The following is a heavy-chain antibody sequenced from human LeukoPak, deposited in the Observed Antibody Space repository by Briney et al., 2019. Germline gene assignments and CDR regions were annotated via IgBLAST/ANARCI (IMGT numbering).Heavy chain of an antibody. Sequence: GESLKISCQTSGYPFSNYWIGWVRQMPGKGLEWMGSIYPGDSDTRYSPSFQGHVNISAAESISTASLQWTSLKASDTAIYYCATLLGSTGIDYWGQGTLVTVSS. CDR1: GYPFSNYW. CDR3: ATLLGSTGIDY. J-gene: IGHJ4*02. V-gene: IGHV5-51*01. D-gene: IGHD1-26*01. CDR2: IYPGDSDT.